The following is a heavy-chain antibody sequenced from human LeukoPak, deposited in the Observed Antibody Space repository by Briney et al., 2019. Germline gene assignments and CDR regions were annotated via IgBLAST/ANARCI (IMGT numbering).Heavy chain of an antibody. J-gene: IGHJ4*02. V-gene: IGHV3-7*01. CDR1: GFTFSNYW. D-gene: IGHD5-12*01. CDR2: INQDGSKE. CDR3: VRDGGVSGYDLLDY. Sequence: GGSLRLSCAASGFTFSNYWITWVRQAPGKGLEWVAHINQDGSKEYYMDSVKARFTISRDNAKNSLSLQMNSLRAEDTAVYYCVRDGGVSGYDLLDYWGQGTLVTVSS.